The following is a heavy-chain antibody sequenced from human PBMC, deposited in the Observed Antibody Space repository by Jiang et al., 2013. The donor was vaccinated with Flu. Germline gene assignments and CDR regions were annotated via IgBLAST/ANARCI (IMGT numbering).Heavy chain of an antibody. D-gene: IGHD6-13*01. CDR1: GFTVSSNY. J-gene: IGHJ4*02. CDR3: ARDRGAAGTYDY. V-gene: IGHV3-66*02. Sequence: QLLESGEAWSRPGGSLRLSCAASGFTVSSNYMSWVRQAPGKGLEWVSVIYSGGSTYYADSVKGRFTISRDNSKNTLYLQMNSLRAEDTAVYYCARDRGAAGTYDYWGQGTLVTVSS. CDR2: IYSGGST.